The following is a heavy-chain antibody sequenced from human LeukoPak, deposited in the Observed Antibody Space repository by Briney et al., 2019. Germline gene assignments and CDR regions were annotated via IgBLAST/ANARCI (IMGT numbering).Heavy chain of an antibody. V-gene: IGHV4-39*07. J-gene: IGHJ4*02. CDR3: ARDDYYDSSGYWYLAQKY. Sequence: SETLSLTCTVSGGSISSSSYYWGWIRQPPGKGLEWIGSIYYSGSTYYNPSLKSRVTISVDTSKNQFSLKLSSVTAADTAVYYCARDDYYDSSGYWYLAQKYWGQGTLVTVSS. D-gene: IGHD3-22*01. CDR2: IYYSGST. CDR1: GGSISSSSYY.